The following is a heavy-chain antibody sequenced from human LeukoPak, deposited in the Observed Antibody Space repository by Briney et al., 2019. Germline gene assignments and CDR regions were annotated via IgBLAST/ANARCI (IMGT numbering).Heavy chain of an antibody. CDR3: ARDLVRGEGKDY. CDR1: GFTFSSYN. J-gene: IGHJ4*02. Sequence: TGGSLRLSCAASGFTFSSYNMNWVRQAPGKGLEWVSYISSSSTTIDYADSVKGRFTISRDNAKNSLYLQMNSLRAEDTAVYYCARDLVRGEGKDYWGQGTLVTVSS. V-gene: IGHV3-48*04. CDR2: ISSSSTTI. D-gene: IGHD3-16*01.